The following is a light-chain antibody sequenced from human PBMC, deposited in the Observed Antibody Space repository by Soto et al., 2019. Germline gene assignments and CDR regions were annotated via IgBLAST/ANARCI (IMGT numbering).Light chain of an antibody. CDR2: RNH. CDR3: ASWDDSLSGHVV. V-gene: IGLV1-47*01. Sequence: QSVLTQPPSQSGTPGQRVTISCSGSNSNIGSYYVHWYQQLPGTAPKLLIYRNHQRPSGVPDRFSGSKSGTSASLAISGLRSEDEADDYCASWDDSLSGHVVFGGGTKLTVL. CDR1: NSNIGSYY. J-gene: IGLJ2*01.